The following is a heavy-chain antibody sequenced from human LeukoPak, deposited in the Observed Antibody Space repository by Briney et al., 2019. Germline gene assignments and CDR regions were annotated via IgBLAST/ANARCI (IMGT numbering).Heavy chain of an antibody. CDR2: IWYDGSNK. J-gene: IGHJ4*02. D-gene: IGHD5-12*01. CDR1: GFTFSSYA. CDR3: ARDRLFNSGYDWGLDY. V-gene: IGHV3-33*08. Sequence: PGGSLRLSCAASGFTFSSYAMSWVRHAPGKGLEWVAVIWYDGSNKYYADSVKGRFTISRDNSKNTLYLQMNSLRAEDTAVYYCARDRLFNSGYDWGLDYWGQGTLVTVSS.